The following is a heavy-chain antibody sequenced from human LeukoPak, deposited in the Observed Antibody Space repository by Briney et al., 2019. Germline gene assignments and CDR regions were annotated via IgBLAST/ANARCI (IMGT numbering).Heavy chain of an antibody. Sequence: GGSLRLSCAASGFTFSTYWMTWVRQAPGKGLEWVANIKQDGSEKYFVDSVKGRFSISRDNAKNSLYLQMNSLRAEDTAVYYCARDGAAAGIRAFFYWGQGTLVTVSS. V-gene: IGHV3-7*01. CDR3: ARDGAAAGIRAFFY. CDR2: IKQDGSEK. J-gene: IGHJ4*02. D-gene: IGHD6-13*01. CDR1: GFTFSTYW.